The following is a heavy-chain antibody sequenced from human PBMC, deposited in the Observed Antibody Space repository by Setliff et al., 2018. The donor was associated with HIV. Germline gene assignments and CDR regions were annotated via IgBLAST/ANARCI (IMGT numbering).Heavy chain of an antibody. J-gene: IGHJ4*02. CDR3: ARDRLTYYFDY. D-gene: IGHD3-22*01. V-gene: IGHV4-4*07. Sequence: SETLSLTCTVSGGSINTYYWSWIRQPAGKGLEWIGRFYTSGSTNYNPSLKSRVTMSVDTSKYQFSLKLSSVTAADTAVYYCARDRLTYYFDYWGQGILVTVSS. CDR1: GGSINTYY. CDR2: FYTSGST.